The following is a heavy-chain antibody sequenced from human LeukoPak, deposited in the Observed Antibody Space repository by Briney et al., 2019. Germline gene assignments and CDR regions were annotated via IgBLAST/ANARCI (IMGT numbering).Heavy chain of an antibody. CDR2: IDPSDSYT. D-gene: IGHD6-19*01. J-gene: IGHJ4*02. Sequence: GESLKISCKASGYTFTSYWISWVRQMPGKGLEWMGRIDPSDSYTNYSPSFQGHVTISADKSISTAYLQWRSLKASDTAIYYCARTYSSGWAFFDYWGQGNMVTVSS. CDR3: ARTYSSGWAFFDY. V-gene: IGHV5-10-1*01. CDR1: GYTFTSYW.